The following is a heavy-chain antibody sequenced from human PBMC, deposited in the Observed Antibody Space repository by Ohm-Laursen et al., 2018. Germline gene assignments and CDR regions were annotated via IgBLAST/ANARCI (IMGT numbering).Heavy chain of an antibody. CDR3: ASGHNYGYDNYYYGMDV. J-gene: IGHJ6*02. V-gene: IGHV4-34*01. Sequence: TLSLTCAVYGGSFSGHYWNWIRQPPGKGLEWIGEINHTGSTNYNPSLKSRVTISVDTSKNQFSLKLRSVTTADTAVYYCASGHNYGYDNYYYGMDVWGQGTTVTVSS. CDR2: INHTGST. CDR1: GGSFSGHY. D-gene: IGHD3-16*01.